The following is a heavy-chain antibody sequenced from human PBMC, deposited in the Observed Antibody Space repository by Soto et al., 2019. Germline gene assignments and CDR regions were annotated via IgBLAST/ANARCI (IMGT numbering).Heavy chain of an antibody. V-gene: IGHV4-59*01. CDR2: IYYSGST. CDR3: ARGGIYYDSSGEFDY. D-gene: IGHD3-22*01. J-gene: IGHJ4*02. CDR1: GGSISSYY. Sequence: TVSGGSISSYYWSWIRQPPGKGLEWIGYIYYSGSTNYNPSLKSRVTISVDTSKNQFSLKLSSVTAADTAVYYCARGGIYYDSSGEFDYWGQGTLVTVSS.